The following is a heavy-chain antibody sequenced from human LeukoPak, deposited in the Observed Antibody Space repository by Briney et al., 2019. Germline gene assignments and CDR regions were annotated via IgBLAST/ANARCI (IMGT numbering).Heavy chain of an antibody. CDR1: GGSISSSSYY. Sequence: SETLSLTCTVSGGSISSSSYYWGWIRQPPGKGLEWIGSIYYSGSTYYNPSLKSRVTISVDTSKNQFSLKPSSVTAADTAVYYCARRYYDFWSPGGWFDPWGQGTLVTVSS. V-gene: IGHV4-39*01. CDR3: ARRYYDFWSPGGWFDP. D-gene: IGHD3-3*01. J-gene: IGHJ5*02. CDR2: IYYSGST.